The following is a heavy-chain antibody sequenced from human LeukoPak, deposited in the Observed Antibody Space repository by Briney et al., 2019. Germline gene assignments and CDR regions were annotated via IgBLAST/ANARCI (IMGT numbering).Heavy chain of an antibody. CDR2: INTNTGNP. Sequence: GASVKVSCKASGYTFTSYAMNWVRQAPGQGLEWMGWINTNTGNPTYAQGFTGRFVFSLDTSVSTAYLQISGLKAEDTAVYYCARVIRQLLVVWFDPWGQGTLVTVSS. CDR3: ARVIRQLLVVWFDP. J-gene: IGHJ5*02. V-gene: IGHV7-4-1*02. D-gene: IGHD2-8*02. CDR1: GYTFTSYA.